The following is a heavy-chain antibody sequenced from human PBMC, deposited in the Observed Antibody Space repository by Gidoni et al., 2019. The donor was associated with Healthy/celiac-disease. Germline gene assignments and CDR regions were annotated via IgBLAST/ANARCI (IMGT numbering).Heavy chain of an antibody. V-gene: IGHV4-61*02. CDR3: ARERTYYYDSSGYLDY. J-gene: IGHJ4*02. Sequence: QVQLQESGPGLVKPSQTLSLTCTVSGGSISSGSYYWSWIRQPAGKGLEWIGRIYTSGSTNYNPSLKSRGTISVDTSKNQFSLKLSSVTAADTAVYYCARERTYYYDSSGYLDYWGQGTLVTVSS. CDR2: IYTSGST. CDR1: GGSISSGSYY. D-gene: IGHD3-22*01.